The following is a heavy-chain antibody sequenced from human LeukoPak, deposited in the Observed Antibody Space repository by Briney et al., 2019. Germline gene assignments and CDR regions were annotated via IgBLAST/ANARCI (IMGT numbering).Heavy chain of an antibody. CDR3: ARDGSYCGGDWVCFFDH. CDR2: IRYDGSNK. V-gene: IGHV3-30*02. CDR1: GFTFSSYG. J-gene: IGHJ4*02. Sequence: PGGSLRLSCAASGFTFSSYGMPWVRQAPGKGLERVAFIRYDGSNKYYADSVKGRFTISRDNSKNTLYLQMSSLRSEDTAVYYCARDGSYCGGDWVCFFDHWGQGTLVTVSS. D-gene: IGHD2-21*02.